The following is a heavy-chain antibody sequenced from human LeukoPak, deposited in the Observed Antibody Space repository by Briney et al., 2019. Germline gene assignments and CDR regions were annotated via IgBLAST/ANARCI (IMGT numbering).Heavy chain of an antibody. Sequence: ASVKVSCKASGYTFIAYYMHWVRQAPGQGLEWMGWINPNSGGTNYAQKFQGRVTMTRDTSISTAYMELSRLRSDDTAVYYCARTQFEPGYSSRAFDYWGQGTLVTVSS. J-gene: IGHJ4*02. D-gene: IGHD6-13*01. CDR3: ARTQFEPGYSSRAFDY. CDR2: INPNSGGT. V-gene: IGHV1-2*02. CDR1: GYTFIAYY.